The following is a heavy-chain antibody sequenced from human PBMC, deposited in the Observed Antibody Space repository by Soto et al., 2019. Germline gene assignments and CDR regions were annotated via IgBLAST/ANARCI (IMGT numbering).Heavy chain of an antibody. D-gene: IGHD4-4*01. CDR2: INPDGNVG. J-gene: IGHJ4*02. CDR1: GFPFSTYW. Sequence: EVQLLGSGGGLVQPGGSLGLSCVGSGFPFSTYWMNWVRQAPGKGLEWVANINPDGNVGTYVDSVRGRFTTSRDNAKNSLYLQMNSLRADDTAVYFCAGWGGHDYNYWGQGIMVTVSS. CDR3: AGWGGHDYNY. V-gene: IGHV3-7*03.